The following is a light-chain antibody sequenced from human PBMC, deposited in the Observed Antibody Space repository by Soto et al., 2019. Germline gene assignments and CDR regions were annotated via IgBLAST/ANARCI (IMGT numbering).Light chain of an antibody. J-gene: IGLJ1*01. Sequence: QSVLTQPPSASGTPGQRVTISCSGRSTNIGSNSVNWYQQLPGTAPKLLIYSNDRRPSGVPDRFSGSKSGTSASLAISGLQPEDEADYYCAAWDDSLNGYVFGTGTKVTVL. CDR1: STNIGSNS. CDR3: AAWDDSLNGYV. V-gene: IGLV1-44*01. CDR2: SND.